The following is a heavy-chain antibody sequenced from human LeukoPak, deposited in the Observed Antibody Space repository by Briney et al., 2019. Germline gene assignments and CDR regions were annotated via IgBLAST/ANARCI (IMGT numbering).Heavy chain of an antibody. CDR2: IIPILGIA. D-gene: IGHD3-10*01. CDR1: GGTFSSYA. J-gene: IGHJ4*02. CDR3: ASALHSGSYSDY. V-gene: IGHV1-69*04. Sequence: SVKVSCKPSGGTFSSYAISWVRQAPGQPLEWLGRIIPILGIANYAQKLQGRVTITVDKSTSTAYLELSSLRAEDTAVYYCASALHSGSYSDYWGQGTLVTVSS.